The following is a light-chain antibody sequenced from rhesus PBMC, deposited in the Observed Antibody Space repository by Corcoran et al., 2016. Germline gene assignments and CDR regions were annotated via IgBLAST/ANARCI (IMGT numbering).Light chain of an antibody. CDR3: QQYSSSPWT. CDR1: QSISNW. V-gene: IGKV1-22*01. J-gene: IGKJ1*01. Sequence: DIQMTQSPSSLSASVGDTVTITCRASQSISNWLAWYQQKPGKSPKLLIYTASSLQGGVPSRFSGGGSGTDFTLTISSLQSEDFATYYCQQYSSSPWTFGQGTKGEIK. CDR2: TAS.